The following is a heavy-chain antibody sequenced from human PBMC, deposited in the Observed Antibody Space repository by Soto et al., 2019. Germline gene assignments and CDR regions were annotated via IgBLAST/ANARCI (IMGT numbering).Heavy chain of an antibody. Sequence: GKGLEWIGEINHSGSTNYNPSLKSRATISVPPSKNQFSLKPTTGTAADTDENYRERGVREGYYVTDVWGQGTTVTVSS. CDR2: INHSGST. V-gene: IGHV4-34*01. CDR3: ERGVREGYYVTDV. J-gene: IGHJ6*02.